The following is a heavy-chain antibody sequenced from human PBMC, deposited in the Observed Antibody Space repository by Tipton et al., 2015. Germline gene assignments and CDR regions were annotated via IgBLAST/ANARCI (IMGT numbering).Heavy chain of an antibody. CDR3: ARDPSYYFYDSSGYPDY. Sequence: QSGAEVKKPGSSVKVSCKASGGTFSICGISWVRQAPGQGLEWMGGIIPIFRTPKFAQKFQGRITITADNSTSTAYMELSSLRSDDTAVYYCARDPSYYFYDSSGYPDYWGQGTLVTVSS. CDR2: IIPIFRTP. V-gene: IGHV1-69*06. CDR1: GGTFSICG. J-gene: IGHJ4*02. D-gene: IGHD3-22*01.